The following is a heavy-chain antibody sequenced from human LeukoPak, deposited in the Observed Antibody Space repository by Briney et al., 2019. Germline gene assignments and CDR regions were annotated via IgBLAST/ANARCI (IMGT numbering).Heavy chain of an antibody. CDR2: INPSGSRT. CDR1: GYTFTDYY. J-gene: IGHJ4*02. D-gene: IGHD6-19*01. CDR3: AKVPLGVAAFYFDY. V-gene: IGHV1-46*01. Sequence: ASVKVSCKASGYTFTDYYMHWVRQAPGRGLEWVGLINPSGSRTICAQKFQGRVTMTRDTSASTDYMELSSLTSEDTAVYYCAKVPLGVAAFYFDYWGQGTLVTVSS.